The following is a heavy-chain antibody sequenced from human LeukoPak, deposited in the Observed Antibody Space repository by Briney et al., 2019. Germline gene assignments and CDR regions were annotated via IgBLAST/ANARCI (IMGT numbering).Heavy chain of an antibody. CDR1: GFTFSSYW. CDR3: ARPRRMYGSGSYAFDI. J-gene: IGHJ3*02. CDR2: INSDGSST. Sequence: GGSLRLSCAASGFTFSSYWMLWVRQAPGKGLVWVSRINSDGSSTSYADSVKGRFTISRDNAKNTLYLQMNSLRAEDTAVYYCARPRRMYGSGSYAFDIWGQGTMVTVSS. D-gene: IGHD3-10*01. V-gene: IGHV3-74*01.